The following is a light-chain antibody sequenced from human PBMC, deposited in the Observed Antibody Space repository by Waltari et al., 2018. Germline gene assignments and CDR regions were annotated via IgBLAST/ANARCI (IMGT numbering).Light chain of an antibody. CDR2: SNN. CDR3: ATWDDSLNGVV. CDR1: RSNIGTNT. V-gene: IGLV1-44*01. J-gene: IGLJ2*01. Sequence: QSVLTQPPSASGTPGQGVTISCSGSRSNIGTNTVNWYQQLPGTAPKVLMYSNNQRPSGVPDRCSGAKSGTSASLAGSGLQSEDEGDYYCATWDDSLNGVVFGGGTKLTVL.